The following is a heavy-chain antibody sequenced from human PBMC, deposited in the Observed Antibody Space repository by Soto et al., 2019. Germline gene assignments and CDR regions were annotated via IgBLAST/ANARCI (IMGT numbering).Heavy chain of an antibody. J-gene: IGHJ4*02. Sequence: QVQLVQSGAEVKQPGASVKVSCKASGYTFTTYTLHWVRQAPGQRPEWVGWINSGNRDTKYSQKLQGRVIIARDTSASTVYMELSTLRSEDTAVYYCAREIERQRARYFDYWGQGSLVSVAS. V-gene: IGHV1-3*01. D-gene: IGHD6-25*01. CDR1: GYTFTTYT. CDR3: AREIERQRARYFDY. CDR2: INSGNRDT.